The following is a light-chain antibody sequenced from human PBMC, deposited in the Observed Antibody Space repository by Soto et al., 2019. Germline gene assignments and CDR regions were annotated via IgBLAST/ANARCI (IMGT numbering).Light chain of an antibody. V-gene: IGKV4-1*01. CDR1: QSVLYRSNNKNY. J-gene: IGKJ1*01. Sequence: IVMTQSADSVAGSLGDSATINCNSSQSVLYRSNNKNYLAWYQHKPGQPPKLLIYWASTRESGVPDRFSGSGSGTDFTLTISSLQAEDVAVYYCQKYYKTPWKFGQGNTGAIK. CDR3: QKYYKTPWK. CDR2: WAS.